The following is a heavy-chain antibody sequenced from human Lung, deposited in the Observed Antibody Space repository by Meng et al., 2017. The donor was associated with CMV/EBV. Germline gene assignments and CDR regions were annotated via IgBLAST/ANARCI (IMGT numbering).Heavy chain of an antibody. V-gene: IGHV3-74*01. CDR3: AREGYCSSTSCLYYYYYGMDV. Sequence: GXXRLSCAASGFTFSSYWMHWVRQAPGKGLVWVSRINSDGSSTSYADSVKGRFTISRDNAKNTLYLQMNSLRAEDTAVYYCAREGYCSSTSCLYYYYYGMDVWXQGTXVTVSS. CDR1: GFTFSSYW. CDR2: INSDGSST. D-gene: IGHD2-2*01. J-gene: IGHJ6*02.